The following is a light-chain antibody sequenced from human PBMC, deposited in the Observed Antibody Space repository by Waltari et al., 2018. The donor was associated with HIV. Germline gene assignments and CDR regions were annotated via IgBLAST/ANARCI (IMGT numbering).Light chain of an antibody. CDR3: CSSTGTLSGVV. CDR1: SSSIGDSNS. Sequence: QSALTQPRSVSGSPGQSVTISCTATSSSIGDSNSVSWYQHHTGNAPKLMIFDVSERPSWVPERFPGCKSGNTAPLAISGLVAEDEADYFGCSSTGTLSGVVFGGGTKLTVL. J-gene: IGLJ3*02. V-gene: IGLV2-11*01. CDR2: DVS.